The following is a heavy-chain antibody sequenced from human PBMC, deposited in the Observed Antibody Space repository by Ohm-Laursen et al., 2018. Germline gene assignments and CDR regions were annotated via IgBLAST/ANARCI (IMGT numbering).Heavy chain of an antibody. J-gene: IGHJ3*01. CDR3: AKKGWIQPKGAFDF. Sequence: GSLRLSCAASGFTFSNYGMNWVRQAPGKGLEWVSSISDSGGDTYYADSVRGRFTISRDNSKNTLFLQISSLRAEDTAVYYCAKKGWIQPKGAFDFWGQGTLVTVSP. CDR1: GFTFSNYG. V-gene: IGHV3-23*01. CDR2: ISDSGGDT. D-gene: IGHD5-24*01.